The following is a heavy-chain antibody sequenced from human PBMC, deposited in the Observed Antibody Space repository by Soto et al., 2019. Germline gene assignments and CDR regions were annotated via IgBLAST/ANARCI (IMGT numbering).Heavy chain of an antibody. V-gene: IGHV3-53*01. CDR1: GFSVTNNY. Sequence: GGSLRLSGSVSGFSVTNNYISWVRQAPGKGLEWVSLLSSSGTTYYADSVRGRFTVSRDDSKNTLHLQMGRLTPEDTAVYYCARDWSKFSYNYPYYYAMDAWGQGTTVTVSS. D-gene: IGHD5-18*01. J-gene: IGHJ6*02. CDR3: ARDWSKFSYNYPYYYAMDA. CDR2: LSSSGTT.